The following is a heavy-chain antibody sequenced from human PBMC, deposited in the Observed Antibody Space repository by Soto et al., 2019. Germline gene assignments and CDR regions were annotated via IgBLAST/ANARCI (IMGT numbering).Heavy chain of an antibody. D-gene: IGHD6-6*01. CDR3: ATPQGSTIAAPVY. J-gene: IGHJ4*02. CDR1: GYSFTSYW. V-gene: IGHV5-10-1*03. CDR2: IDPSDSYT. Sequence: EVQLVQSGAEVKKPGESLRISCKGSGYSFTSYWISWVRQMPGKGLEWMGRIDPSDSYTNYSPSFQGHVTISADKSISTAYLQCSSLKASDTAMYYCATPQGSTIAAPVYWGQGTLVTVSS.